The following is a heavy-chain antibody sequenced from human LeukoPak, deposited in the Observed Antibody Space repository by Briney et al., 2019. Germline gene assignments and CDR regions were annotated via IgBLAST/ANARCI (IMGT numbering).Heavy chain of an antibody. V-gene: IGHV3-21*01. D-gene: IGHD6-19*01. CDR3: ARGGLAGYSSGWYGSPGLIDY. CDR2: ISSSSSYR. J-gene: IGHJ4*02. CDR1: GFTFSSYS. Sequence: GGSLRLXCAASGFTFSSYSMKWVRQAPGKGLEWVSSISSSSSYRYYADSVKGRFTISRDNAKNSLYLQMNSLRAEDTAVYYCARGGLAGYSSGWYGSPGLIDYWGQGTLVTVSS.